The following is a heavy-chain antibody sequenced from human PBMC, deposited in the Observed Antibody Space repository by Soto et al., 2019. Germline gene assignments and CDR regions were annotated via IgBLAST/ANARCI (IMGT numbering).Heavy chain of an antibody. CDR3: AKTWEVGRDKFDP. CDR2: ISWNSGMI. Sequence: PGGSLRLSCAASGFTFDDYAMHWVRQAPGKGLEWVSGISWNSGMIYYADSVKGRFTISRDNAKNSLFLQMNSLRVEDTALYYCAKTWEVGRDKFDPWGQGTLVTVSS. V-gene: IGHV3-9*01. CDR1: GFTFDDYA. J-gene: IGHJ5*02. D-gene: IGHD1-26*01.